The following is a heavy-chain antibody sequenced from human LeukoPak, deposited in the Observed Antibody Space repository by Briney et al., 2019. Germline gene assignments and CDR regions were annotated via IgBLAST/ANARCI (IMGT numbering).Heavy chain of an antibody. Sequence: GGSLRLSCAASGFTFSSYGMHWVRQAPGKGLEWVAVISYDGSNKYYADSVKGRFTISRDNSKNTLYLQMNSLRAEDTAVYYCAKEVLGRFDYWGQGTLVTVSS. CDR3: AKEVLGRFDY. J-gene: IGHJ4*02. V-gene: IGHV3-30*18. CDR2: ISYDGSNK. CDR1: GFTFSSYG. D-gene: IGHD4/OR15-4a*01.